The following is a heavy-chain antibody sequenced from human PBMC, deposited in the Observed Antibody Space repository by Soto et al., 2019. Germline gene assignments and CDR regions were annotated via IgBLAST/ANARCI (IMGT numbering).Heavy chain of an antibody. J-gene: IGHJ4*02. CDR2: IYSGGYT. CDR3: GTQGGGGGY. D-gene: IGHD3-16*01. Sequence: EVQLVESGGGLIQPGGSLRLSCAVSGFTVSNNYMSWVRQAPGKGLEGVSVIYSGGYTAYGDSVKGRFTISRDNSKNNLNLKMNTRRAANAAVFYGGTQGGGGGYWGQGTLVTVSS. CDR1: GFTVSNNY. V-gene: IGHV3-53*01.